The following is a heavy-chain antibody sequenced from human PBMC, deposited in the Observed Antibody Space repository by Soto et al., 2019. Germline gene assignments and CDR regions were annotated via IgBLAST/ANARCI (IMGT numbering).Heavy chain of an antibody. D-gene: IGHD3-3*01. CDR1: GFTFSSYA. CDR3: AKEPPYYDFWSGYPANNWFDP. Sequence: GGSLRLSCAASGFTFSSYAMSWVRQAPGKGLEWVSAISGSGGSTYYADSVKGRFTISGDNSKNTLYLQMNSLRAEDTAVYYCAKEPPYYDFWSGYPANNWFDPWGQGTLVTVSS. V-gene: IGHV3-23*01. CDR2: ISGSGGST. J-gene: IGHJ5*02.